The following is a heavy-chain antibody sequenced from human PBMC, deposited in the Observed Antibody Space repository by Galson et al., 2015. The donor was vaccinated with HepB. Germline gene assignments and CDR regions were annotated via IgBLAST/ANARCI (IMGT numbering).Heavy chain of an antibody. D-gene: IGHD3-10*01. J-gene: IGHJ4*02. Sequence: LRLSCAASGFTFDDYTMHWVRQAPGKGLEWVSLISWDGGSTYYADSVKGRFTISRDNSKNSLYLQMNSLRTEDTALYYCAKDAYYYGSGSYFDYWGQGTLVTVSS. CDR1: GFTFDDYT. V-gene: IGHV3-43*01. CDR2: ISWDGGST. CDR3: AKDAYYYGSGSYFDY.